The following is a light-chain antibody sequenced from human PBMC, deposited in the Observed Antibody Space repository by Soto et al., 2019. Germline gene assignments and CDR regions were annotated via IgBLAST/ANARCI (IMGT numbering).Light chain of an antibody. CDR1: QTVRSNF. CDR3: QHYATYPLT. CDR2: GAS. J-gene: IGKJ4*01. Sequence: ETVLTQSPATLSLSPGERATLSCRASQTVRSNFLAWYQRKPGQTPRLLIYGASSRATGIPDRFSGSWSGTDFTLTISRLDPEDFAVYYCQHYATYPLTFGGGTKVEI. V-gene: IGKV3-20*01.